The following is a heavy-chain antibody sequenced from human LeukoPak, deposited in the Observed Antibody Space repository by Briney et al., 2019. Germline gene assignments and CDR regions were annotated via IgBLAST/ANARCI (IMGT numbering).Heavy chain of an antibody. Sequence: SETLSLTCTVSGGSISSYYWSWIRQPPGKGLEWIGYIYYSGSTNYNPSLKSRVTISVDTSKNQFSLKLSSVTAADTAVYYCARYIAAAGFDYWGQGTLVTVSS. CDR3: ARYIAAAGFDY. CDR2: IYYSGST. CDR1: GGSISSYY. J-gene: IGHJ4*02. V-gene: IGHV4-59*01. D-gene: IGHD6-13*01.